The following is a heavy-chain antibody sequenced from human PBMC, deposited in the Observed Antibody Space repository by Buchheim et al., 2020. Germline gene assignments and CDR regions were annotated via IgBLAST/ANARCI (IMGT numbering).Heavy chain of an antibody. J-gene: IGHJ4*02. CDR1: GYTFTNFY. CDR2: INPSDSFT. CDR3: MRQHDDYGDQGGY. Sequence: EVQLVQSGEEVKKSGESLRISCQGSGYTFTNFYINWVRQRPGKGLEWMGRINPSDSFTNYSPSIGGHVTISVDQSTKTAYLQWDSLRASDTAIYYCMRQHDDYGDQGGYWGQGTL. D-gene: IGHD4-17*01. V-gene: IGHV5-10-1*03.